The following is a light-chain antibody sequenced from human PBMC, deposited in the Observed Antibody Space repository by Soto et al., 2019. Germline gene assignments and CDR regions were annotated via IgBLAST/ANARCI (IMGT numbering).Light chain of an antibody. Sequence: QSALTQPASVSGSPGQSITISCTGTNSDVGRYDLVSWYQQYPGKVPRLMISGVNKRPSGVPNRFSGSKSGNTASLTISGLQAEDEADYYCCSYVASSNFVFGTGTQLTVL. V-gene: IGLV2-23*02. CDR2: GVN. J-gene: IGLJ7*01. CDR3: CSYVASSNFV. CDR1: NSDVGRYDL.